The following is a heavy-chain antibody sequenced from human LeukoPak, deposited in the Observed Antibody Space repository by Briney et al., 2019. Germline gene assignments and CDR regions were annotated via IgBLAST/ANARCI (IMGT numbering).Heavy chain of an antibody. Sequence: GGSLGLSCAASGFTFSSYAMYWVRQAPGKGLEWVAVISYDDGSNKYYADSVKGRFTISRDNSKSTVYLQMNSLRPEDTAVYYCARAEPSSSSDFWGQGTLVTVSS. CDR2: ISYDDGSNK. J-gene: IGHJ4*02. CDR1: GFTFSSYA. D-gene: IGHD6-6*01. CDR3: ARAEPSSSSDF. V-gene: IGHV3-30-3*01.